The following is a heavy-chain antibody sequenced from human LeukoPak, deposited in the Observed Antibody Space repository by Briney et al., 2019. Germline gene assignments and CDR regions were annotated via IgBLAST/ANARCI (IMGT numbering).Heavy chain of an antibody. CDR2: ISGSGAYS. Sequence: GGSLRLSCAASGFTFSTYAMSWVRQAPGKGLEWVSTISGSGAYSFYADSVKGRFTISGDNSKNTLYLQMNSLRDEDTAVYYCAKETGASYDYPLDYWGQGTLVTVSS. CDR3: AKETGASYDYPLDY. V-gene: IGHV3-23*01. J-gene: IGHJ4*02. CDR1: GFTFSTYA. D-gene: IGHD5-18*01.